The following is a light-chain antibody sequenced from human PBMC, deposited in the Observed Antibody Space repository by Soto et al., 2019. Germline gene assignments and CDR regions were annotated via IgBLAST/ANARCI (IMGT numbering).Light chain of an antibody. CDR2: DAS. CDR1: QSISSW. Sequence: DIQMTQSPSTLSASVGDRVTITCRASQSISSWLAWYQQKPGKAPKLLIYDASSLESGVPSRFSGSGSGTEFTLTISSLQPDDFAIYYCQQYNSYSPLTFGGGTKVDI. CDR3: QQYNSYSPLT. V-gene: IGKV1-5*01. J-gene: IGKJ4*01.